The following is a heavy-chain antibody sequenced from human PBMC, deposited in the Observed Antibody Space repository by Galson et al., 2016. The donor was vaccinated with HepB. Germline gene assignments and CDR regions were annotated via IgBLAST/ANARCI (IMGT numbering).Heavy chain of an antibody. J-gene: IGHJ4*02. V-gene: IGHV3-11*01. Sequence: SLRLSCAASGFTFSDYYMSWIRQAPGKGLEWISYISSSGSAIYYADSVKGRFTISRDNTKNSLYLQMSSLRAEDTAVYYCARESHDAVYGSIWGSYRFDYWGQGSLVSVSS. CDR2: ISSSGSAI. CDR1: GFTFSDYY. CDR3: ARESHDAVYGSIWGSYRFDY. D-gene: IGHD3-16*02.